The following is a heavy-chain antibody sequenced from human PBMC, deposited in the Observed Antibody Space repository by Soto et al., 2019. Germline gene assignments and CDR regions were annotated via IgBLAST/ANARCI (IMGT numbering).Heavy chain of an antibody. Sequence: QVQLVESGGGVVQPGRSLRLSCAASGFTFSSYAMHWVRQAPGKGLEWVAVISYDGSNKYYADSVKGRFTISRDNSKNTLYLQMNSLRAEDTAVYYCARLSHTLRGPDHELVDYWGQGTLVTVSS. CDR3: ARLSHTLRGPDHELVDY. CDR1: GFTFSSYA. J-gene: IGHJ4*02. CDR2: ISYDGSNK. V-gene: IGHV3-30-3*01. D-gene: IGHD3-10*01.